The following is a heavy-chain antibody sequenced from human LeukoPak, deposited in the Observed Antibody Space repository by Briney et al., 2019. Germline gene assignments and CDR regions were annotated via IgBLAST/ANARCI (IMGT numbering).Heavy chain of an antibody. Sequence: PGGSLRLSCAASGFTFNPYAMNWLRQAPGKGLEWVSGISGSGDKTWYADSVKGRFTISRHNSKNTLSLQMNSLRLEDSAVYYCAKADGGDYRPFHYWGQGTVVIVSS. CDR3: AKADGGDYRPFHY. D-gene: IGHD2-21*02. CDR2: ISGSGDKT. CDR1: GFTFNPYA. V-gene: IGHV3-23*01. J-gene: IGHJ4*02.